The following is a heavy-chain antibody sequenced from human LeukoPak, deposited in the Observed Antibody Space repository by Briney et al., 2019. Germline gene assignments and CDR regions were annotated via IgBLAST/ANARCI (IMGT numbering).Heavy chain of an antibody. CDR1: GFTFSSYW. J-gene: IGHJ5*02. D-gene: IGHD2-15*01. Sequence: PGGSLRLSCAASGFTFSSYWMHWVRQAPGKGLVWVSRINSDGSSTSYADSVKGRFTISRDNAKNTLYLQMNSLRAEDTAVYYCARDRGAYCSGGSCYSRNWFDPWGQGTLVTVS. V-gene: IGHV3-74*01. CDR2: INSDGSST. CDR3: ARDRGAYCSGGSCYSRNWFDP.